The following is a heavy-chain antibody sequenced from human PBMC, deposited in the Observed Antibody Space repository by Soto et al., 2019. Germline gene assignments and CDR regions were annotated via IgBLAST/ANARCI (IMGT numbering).Heavy chain of an antibody. CDR1: GYTFTGYY. CDR3: ARGPLE. Sequence: ASVKVSCKXSGYTFTGYYLHWVRQAPGQGPEWMGMIDPDSGDTDQSQKFQGRVTMTRDTAIDTAYMELTRMTLDDTAIYYCARGPLEWGQGTLVTVSS. J-gene: IGHJ4*02. V-gene: IGHV1-2*02. CDR2: IDPDSGDT.